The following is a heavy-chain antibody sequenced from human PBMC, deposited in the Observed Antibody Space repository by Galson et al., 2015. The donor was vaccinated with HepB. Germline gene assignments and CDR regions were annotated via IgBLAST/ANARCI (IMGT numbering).Heavy chain of an antibody. V-gene: IGHV4-61*01. CDR3: ARGKFETTGYYRDDV. CDR2: YYSRGTT. D-gene: IGHD3-9*01. Sequence: SETLSLTCTVSGGSVFSGNFYWNWMRQSPAKGLEWIGYYYSRGTTNYSPSFDSRISISMGASGSQISLRLTSVTAADTAIYFCARGKFETTGYYRDDVWGRGTLVTVSS. CDR1: GGSVFSGNFY. J-gene: IGHJ4*02.